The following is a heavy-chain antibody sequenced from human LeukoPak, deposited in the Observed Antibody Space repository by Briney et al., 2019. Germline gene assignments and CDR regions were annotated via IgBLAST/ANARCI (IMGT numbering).Heavy chain of an antibody. Sequence: PGGSLRLSCAASGFTFSSYSMNWVRQAPGKGLEWVSSINSSSSYIYYADSVKGRFTISRDNAKNSLYLQMNSLRAEDTAVYCCARDPPTTIFGVVIESCYGMDVWGQGTTVTVSS. CDR1: GFTFSSYS. CDR2: INSSSSYI. D-gene: IGHD3-3*01. CDR3: ARDPPTTIFGVVIESCYGMDV. J-gene: IGHJ6*02. V-gene: IGHV3-21*01.